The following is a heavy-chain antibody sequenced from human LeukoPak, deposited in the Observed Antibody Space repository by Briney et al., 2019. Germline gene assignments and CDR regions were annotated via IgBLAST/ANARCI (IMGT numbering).Heavy chain of an antibody. CDR3: ARRQGYCSSTSCPFDY. CDR1: GVSISSSSYY. V-gene: IGHV4-39*01. J-gene: IGHJ4*02. Sequence: SETLSLTCTVSGVSISSSSYYWGWIRQPPGKGWEWIGSIYYSGSTYYNPSLKSRVTISVDTSKNQFSLKLSSVTAADTAVYYCARRQGYCSSTSCPFDYWGQGTLVTVSS. CDR2: IYYSGST. D-gene: IGHD2-2*01.